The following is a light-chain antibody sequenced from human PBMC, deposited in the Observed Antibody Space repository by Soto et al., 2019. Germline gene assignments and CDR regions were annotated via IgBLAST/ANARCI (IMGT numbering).Light chain of an antibody. J-gene: IGKJ3*01. CDR3: QQSYSTRV. Sequence: DIQMTQSPSSLSASVGDRVTITCRASQSISSYLNWYQQKPGKAPKLLIYAASSLQSGVPSRFSGSGSGTDFTLTISSLQPEDFATYYCQQSYSTRVFGSGTKVDIK. V-gene: IGKV1-39*01. CDR1: QSISSY. CDR2: AAS.